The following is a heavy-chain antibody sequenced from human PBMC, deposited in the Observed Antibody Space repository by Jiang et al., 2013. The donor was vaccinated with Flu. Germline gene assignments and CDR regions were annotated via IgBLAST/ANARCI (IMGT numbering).Heavy chain of an antibody. D-gene: IGHD3-22*01. CDR1: GDSVSSNSAA. J-gene: IGHJ4*02. Sequence: SQTLSLTCAISGDSVSSNSAAWNWIRQSPSRGLEWLGRTYYRSKWYNDYAVSVKSRITINPDTSKNQFSLQLNSVTPEDTAVYYCARAHVPSPYYYDSSELDYWGQGTLVTVSS. V-gene: IGHV6-1*01. CDR3: ARAHVPSPYYYDSSELDY. CDR2: TYYRSKWYN.